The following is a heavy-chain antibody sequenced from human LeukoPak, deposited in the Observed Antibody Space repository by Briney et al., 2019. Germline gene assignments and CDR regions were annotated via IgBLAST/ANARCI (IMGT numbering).Heavy chain of an antibody. CDR2: IYYSGTT. D-gene: IGHD2-2*01. CDR1: GGSIRSYY. CDR3: ARDSGGTSYPFDP. V-gene: IGHV4-59*01. Sequence: SETLSLTCTVSGGSIRSYYWSWIRQPPGKGLEWIGYIYYSGTTNYNPSLKSRVTISVDTSKNQFSLKLSSVTAADTAIYYCARDSGGTSYPFDPWGRGTLVTVSS. J-gene: IGHJ5*02.